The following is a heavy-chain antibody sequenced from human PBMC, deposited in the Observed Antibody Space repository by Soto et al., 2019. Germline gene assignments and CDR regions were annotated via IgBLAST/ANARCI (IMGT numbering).Heavy chain of an antibody. CDR1: GGSISRYY. V-gene: IGHV4-59*08. D-gene: IGHD2-15*01. J-gene: IGHJ3*02. CDR3: ARYCSGGSCYSGDDAFDI. CDR2: IYYSGST. Sequence: SEPRSLTCGVDGGSISRYYWSWISQPPGKGMEWIGYIYYSGSTNYNPSLKSRFTISVDTSKNQFSLKLSSVTAADTAVYYCARYCSGGSCYSGDDAFDIWGQGTMVTVSS.